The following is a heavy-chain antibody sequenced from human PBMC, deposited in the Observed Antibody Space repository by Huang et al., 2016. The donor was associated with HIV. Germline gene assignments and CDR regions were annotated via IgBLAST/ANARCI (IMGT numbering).Heavy chain of an antibody. CDR2: IKSEIDGGKT. Sequence: EVQLVESGGGLVKPGGSLRLSCETSGFTFSNAWMSWVRQAPGKGLEGVGRIKSEIDGGKTDYAVPVKGRFIISRDYSKNPLYLQMISLKTEDTAVYYCTTVDVWGQGTTVTVSS. CDR3: TTVDV. V-gene: IGHV3-15*01. J-gene: IGHJ6*02. CDR1: GFTFSNAW.